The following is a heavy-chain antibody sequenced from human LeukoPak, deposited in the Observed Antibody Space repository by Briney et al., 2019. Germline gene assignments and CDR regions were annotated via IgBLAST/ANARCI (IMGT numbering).Heavy chain of an antibody. CDR1: GYTFTSYD. V-gene: IGHV1-8*03. CDR3: ARVGGRSRSTLDY. CDR2: MNPNSGNT. D-gene: IGHD3-16*02. Sequence: ASVKVSCKASGYTFTSYDINWVRQATGQGLEWMGWMNPNSGNTGYAQRFQGRVTITRNTSISTAYMELSSLRSEDTAVYYCARVGGRSRSTLDYWGQGTLVTVSS. J-gene: IGHJ4*02.